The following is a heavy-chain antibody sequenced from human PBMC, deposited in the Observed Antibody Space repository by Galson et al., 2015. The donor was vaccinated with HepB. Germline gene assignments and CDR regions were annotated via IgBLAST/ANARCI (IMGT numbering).Heavy chain of an antibody. CDR2: FDPEDGET. V-gene: IGHV1-24*01. CDR1: GYTLTELS. J-gene: IGHJ6*03. Sequence: SVKVSCKVSGYTLTELSMHWVRQAPGKGLEWMGGFDPEDGETIYAQKFQGRVTMTEDTSTDTAYMELSSLRSEDTAVYYCATEVLMTTVTTVTDYYYMDVWGKGTTVTVSS. CDR3: ATEVLMTTVTTVTDYYYMDV. D-gene: IGHD4-11*01.